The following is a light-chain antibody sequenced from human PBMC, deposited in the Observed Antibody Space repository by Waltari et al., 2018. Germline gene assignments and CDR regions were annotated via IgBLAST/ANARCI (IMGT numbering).Light chain of an antibody. Sequence: QSALTQPASVSGSPGQSITISCTGTSSDVGNYDLVSWYQQHPGKAPKLMIYEVTKRPSWVSTRFSVAKSGNTASLTVSGLQAEDEADYYCCSYAGSGTLVFGGGTKLTVL. CDR3: CSYAGSGTLV. CDR2: EVT. J-gene: IGLJ2*01. CDR1: SSDVGNYDL. V-gene: IGLV2-23*02.